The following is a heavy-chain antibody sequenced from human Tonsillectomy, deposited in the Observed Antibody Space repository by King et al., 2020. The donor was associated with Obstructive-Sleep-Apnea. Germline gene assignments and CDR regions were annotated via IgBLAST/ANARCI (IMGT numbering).Heavy chain of an antibody. CDR1: GFTFSSYT. V-gene: IGHV3-64*01. CDR2: IRRDGGST. Sequence: VQLVESGGDLVQPGGSLRLSCAASGFTFSSYTMHWVRQAPGKGLEYVSGIRRDGGSTNYANSVRGRFTISRDNSKNTLYLQMGSLRAEDMAVYYCARGVFGEQWLVPDLYWGQGTLVTVSS. CDR3: ARGVFGEQWLVPDLY. D-gene: IGHD6-19*01. J-gene: IGHJ4*02.